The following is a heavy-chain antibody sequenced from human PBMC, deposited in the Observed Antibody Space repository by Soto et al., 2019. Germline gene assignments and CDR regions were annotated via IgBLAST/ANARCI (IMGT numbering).Heavy chain of an antibody. Sequence: GGSLRLSCAASGFTFSSYSMNWVRQAPGKGLEWVSYISSSSSTIYYADSVKGRFTISRDNAKNSLYLQMNSLRDEDTAVYYCARDYDDCSGYKALDAFASWGQGTMVTLSS. J-gene: IGHJ3*02. CDR2: ISSSSSTI. V-gene: IGHV3-48*02. D-gene: IGHD3-22*01. CDR1: GFTFSSYS. CDR3: ARDYDDCSGYKALDAFAS.